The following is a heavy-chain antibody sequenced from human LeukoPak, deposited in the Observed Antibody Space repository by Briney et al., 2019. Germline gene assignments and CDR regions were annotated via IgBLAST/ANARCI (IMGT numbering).Heavy chain of an antibody. V-gene: IGHV3-11*01. CDR2: ISSSGGTI. J-gene: IGHJ6*02. CDR1: GFTVSDYY. CDR3: AKGQGRKGYYGMDV. D-gene: IGHD1-26*01. Sequence: GGSLRLSCAASGFTVSDYYMSWIRQAPGKGLEWVSYISSSGGTIYYADSVKGRFTISRDNARNSLYLQMNSLRAEDTAVYYCAKGQGRKGYYGMDVWGQGTTVTVSS.